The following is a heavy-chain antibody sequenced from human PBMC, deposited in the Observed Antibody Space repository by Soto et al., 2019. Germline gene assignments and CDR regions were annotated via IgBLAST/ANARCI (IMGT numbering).Heavy chain of an antibody. CDR1: GGSISSYY. D-gene: IGHD6-19*01. J-gene: IGHJ4*02. V-gene: IGHV4-59*08. CDR3: ASTDSSGFFDY. Sequence: SETLSLTCTVSGGSISSYYWSWIRQPPGKGLEWIGYIYYSGSTNYNPSLKSRVTISVDTSKNQFSLKLSSVTAADTAVYYCASTDSSGFFDYWGQGTLVTVSS. CDR2: IYYSGST.